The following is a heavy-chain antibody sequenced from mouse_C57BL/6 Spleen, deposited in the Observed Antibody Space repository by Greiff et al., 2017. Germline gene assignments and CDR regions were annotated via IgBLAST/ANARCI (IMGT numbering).Heavy chain of an antibody. CDR3: ARGTGTPWYFDV. CDR1: GFTFSSYA. D-gene: IGHD4-1*01. V-gene: IGHV5-4*03. CDR2: ISDGGSYT. J-gene: IGHJ1*03. Sequence: DVKLVESGGGLVKPGGSLKLSCAASGFTFSSYAMSWVRQTPEKRLEWVATISDGGSYTYYPDNVKGRFTISRDNAKNNLYLQMSHLKSEDTAMYYCARGTGTPWYFDVWGTGTTVTVAS.